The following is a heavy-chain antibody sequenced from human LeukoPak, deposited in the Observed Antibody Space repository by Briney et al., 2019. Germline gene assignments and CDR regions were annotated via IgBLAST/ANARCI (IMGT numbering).Heavy chain of an antibody. CDR1: GGSISSYY. V-gene: IGHV4-59*01. J-gene: IGHJ6*02. CDR3: ARASPYDFWSGYYTGMTSGMDV. D-gene: IGHD3-3*01. Sequence: PSETLSLTCTVSGGSISSYYWSWIRQPPGKGLEWIGYIYYSGSTNYNPSLKSRVTISVDTSKNQFSLKLSSVTAADTAVYYCARASPYDFWSGYYTGMTSGMDVWGQGTTVTVSS. CDR2: IYYSGST.